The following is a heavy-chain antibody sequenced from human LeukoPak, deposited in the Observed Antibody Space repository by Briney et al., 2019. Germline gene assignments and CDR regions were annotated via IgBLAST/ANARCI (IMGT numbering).Heavy chain of an antibody. CDR3: AGPYYYDSRIDP. CDR1: GGSISSGDYY. CDR2: TYYSGST. J-gene: IGHJ5*02. Sequence: SETLSLTCTVSGGSISSGDYYWRWIRQPPGKGLEWNGYTYYSGSTYYNPSLKSRATISVDTSKNQFSLKLTSVTAADTAVYYCAGPYYYDSRIDPWGQGTLVTVSS. V-gene: IGHV4-30-4*01. D-gene: IGHD3-22*01.